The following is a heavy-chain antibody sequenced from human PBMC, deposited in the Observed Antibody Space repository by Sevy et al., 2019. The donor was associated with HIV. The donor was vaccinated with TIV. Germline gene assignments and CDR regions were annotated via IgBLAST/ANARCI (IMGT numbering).Heavy chain of an antibody. CDR2: VSGSGNNI. CDR3: ARGPPDGSYDYFDY. CDR1: GFTFISNN. J-gene: IGHJ4*02. V-gene: IGHV3-21*06. Sequence: GGSLRLSCAASGFTFISNNMNWVRQAPGKGLEWVSSVSGSGNNIYYAESLKGRFIISRDNAKDTLYLQMNSLRADDTAVYYCARGPPDGSYDYFDYWGQGTLVTVSS. D-gene: IGHD1-26*01.